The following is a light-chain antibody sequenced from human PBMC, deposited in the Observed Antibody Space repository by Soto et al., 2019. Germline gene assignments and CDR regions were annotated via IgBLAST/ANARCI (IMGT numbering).Light chain of an antibody. CDR1: RSNIGTGYD. Sequence: QSVLTQPPSVSGAPGQRVTISCTGSRSNIGTGYDVHWYQQLPGAAPKLLIYGNTNRPSGVPDRFSGSKSGTSASLAITGLQADDEADYYCQSYDGSLSGYVFGTGTKVTVL. V-gene: IGLV1-40*01. J-gene: IGLJ1*01. CDR3: QSYDGSLSGYV. CDR2: GNT.